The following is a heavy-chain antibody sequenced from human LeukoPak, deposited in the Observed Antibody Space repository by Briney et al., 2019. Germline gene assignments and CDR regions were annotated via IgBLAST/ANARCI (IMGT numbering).Heavy chain of an antibody. V-gene: IGHV3-23*01. Sequence: PGGSLRLSCAVSGFIFSNYAMSWVRQAPGKGLEWVSGISGSGGDTYYADSVKGRFTISRDNSKNTLYLQLNSLRADDTAVYYCARGLSYAVAYGDYWGQGTLVTVSS. CDR1: GFIFSNYA. D-gene: IGHD6-19*01. J-gene: IGHJ4*02. CDR2: ISGSGGDT. CDR3: ARGLSYAVAYGDY.